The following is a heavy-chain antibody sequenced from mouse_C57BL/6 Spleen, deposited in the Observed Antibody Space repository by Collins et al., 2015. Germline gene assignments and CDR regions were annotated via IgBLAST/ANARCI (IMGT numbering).Heavy chain of an antibody. CDR1: GFTFSDYG. J-gene: IGHJ1*03. CDR3: ARRDYYGSSPSYFDV. V-gene: IGHV5-17*01. CDR2: ISSGSSTI. Sequence: EVQLVESGGGLVKPGGSLKLSCAASGFTFSDYGMHWVRQAPEKGLEWVAYISSGSSTIYYADTVKGRFTISRDNAKNTLFLQMTSLRSEDTAMYYCARRDYYGSSPSYFDVWGTGTTVTVSS. D-gene: IGHD1-1*01.